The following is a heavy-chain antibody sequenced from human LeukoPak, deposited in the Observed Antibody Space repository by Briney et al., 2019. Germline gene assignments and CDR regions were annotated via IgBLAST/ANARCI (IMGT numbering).Heavy chain of an antibody. Sequence: SVKVSCKASGGTFSSYAISWVRQAPGQGLEWMGGIIPIFGTANYAQKFQGRVTITADESTSTAYTELSSLRSEDTAVYYCARDRGRMVYAVWFDPWGQGTLVTVSS. CDR1: GGTFSSYA. CDR3: ARDRGRMVYAVWFDP. CDR2: IIPIFGTA. D-gene: IGHD2-8*01. V-gene: IGHV1-69*13. J-gene: IGHJ5*02.